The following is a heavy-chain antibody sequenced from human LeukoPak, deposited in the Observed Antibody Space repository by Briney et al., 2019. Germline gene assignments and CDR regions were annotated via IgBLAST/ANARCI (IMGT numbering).Heavy chain of an antibody. CDR1: GFTFSSYW. Sequence: GGSLRLSCAASGFTFSSYWMHWVRQAPGNGLVWVSSISSSSSYIYYADSVKGRFTISRDNAKNSLYLQMNSLRAEDTAVYYCARMYYDSSGSYNFDYWGQGTLVAVSS. V-gene: IGHV3-21*01. CDR2: ISSSSSYI. CDR3: ARMYYDSSGSYNFDY. D-gene: IGHD3-22*01. J-gene: IGHJ4*02.